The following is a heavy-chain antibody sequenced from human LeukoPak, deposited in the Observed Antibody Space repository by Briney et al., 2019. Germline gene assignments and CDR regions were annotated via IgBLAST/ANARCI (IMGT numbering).Heavy chain of an antibody. CDR3: ARYTVVPAAMLGADYHYYGMDV. Sequence: PGGSLRLSCAASGFTFSSYSMNWVRQAPGKGLEWVSSISSSSSYIYYADSVKGRFTISRDNAKNSLYLQMNSLRAEDTAVYYCARYTVVPAAMLGADYHYYGMDVWGQGTTVTVSS. V-gene: IGHV3-21*01. CDR2: ISSSSSYI. CDR1: GFTFSSYS. J-gene: IGHJ6*02. D-gene: IGHD2-2*01.